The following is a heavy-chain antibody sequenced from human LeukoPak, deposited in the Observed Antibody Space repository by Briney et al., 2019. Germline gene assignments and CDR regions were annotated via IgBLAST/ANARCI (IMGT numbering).Heavy chain of an antibody. CDR2: IYYSGST. J-gene: IGHJ4*02. CDR1: GGSISSYY. V-gene: IGHV4-59*01. Sequence: SETLSHTCTVSGGSISSYYWSWIRQPPGKGLEWIGYIYYSGSTNYNPSLKSRVTISVDTSKNQFSLKLSSVTAADTAVYYCAINYYDTRKPWDWGQGTLVTVSS. CDR3: AINYYDTRKPWD. D-gene: IGHD3-22*01.